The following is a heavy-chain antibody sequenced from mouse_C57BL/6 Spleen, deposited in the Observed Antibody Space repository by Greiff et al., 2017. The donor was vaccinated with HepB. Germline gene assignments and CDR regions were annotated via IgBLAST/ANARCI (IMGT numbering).Heavy chain of an antibody. CDR1: GYTFTSYW. CDR3: ARTYDGYLYAMDD. J-gene: IGHJ4*01. D-gene: IGHD2-3*01. Sequence: QVQLKQPGAELVRPGSSVKLSCKASGYTFTSYWMHWVKQRPIQGLEWIGNIDPSDSETHYNQKFKDKATLTVDKSSSTAYMQLSSLTSEDSAVYYCARTYDGYLYAMDDWGQGTSVTVSS. CDR2: IDPSDSET. V-gene: IGHV1-52*01.